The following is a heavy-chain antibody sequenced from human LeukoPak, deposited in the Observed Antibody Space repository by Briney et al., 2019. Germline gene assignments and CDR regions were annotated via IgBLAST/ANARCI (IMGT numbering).Heavy chain of an antibody. CDR1: GYTFTGYY. CDR2: MNPNTGAT. Sequence: ASVKVSCKPSGYTFTGYYLHWVQQAPGQALEWMGWMNPNTGATIYAQKFQGRVTMSRDTSISTAYMELTSLRSDDTAVYYCARDRVGSGWPRPWYFEFWGQGTLVAVSS. J-gene: IGHJ4*02. D-gene: IGHD6-19*01. V-gene: IGHV1-2*02. CDR3: ARDRVGSGWPRPWYFEF.